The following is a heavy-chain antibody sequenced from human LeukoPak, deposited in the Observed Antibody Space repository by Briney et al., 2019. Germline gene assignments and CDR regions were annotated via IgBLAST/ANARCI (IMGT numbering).Heavy chain of an antibody. CDR1: GGSISRDY. CDR2: IYYTGST. V-gene: IGHV4-59*01. CDR3: ARLVGPLLYPYYFDY. Sequence: SETLSLTCTVSGGSISRDYWSWIRQPPGKGLEWIGYIYYTGSTNYNPSLKSRVTISVDTSKNQFSLKLSSVTAADTAVYYCARLVGPLLYPYYFDYWGQGTLVTVSS. J-gene: IGHJ4*02. D-gene: IGHD2-2*02.